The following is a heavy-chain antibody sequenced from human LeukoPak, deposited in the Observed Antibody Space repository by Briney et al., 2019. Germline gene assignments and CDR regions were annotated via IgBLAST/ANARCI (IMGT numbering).Heavy chain of an antibody. CDR1: GFTFSSYS. V-gene: IGHV3-21*01. CDR2: ISSSSSYI. D-gene: IGHD3-22*01. CDR3: ARGEAYYYDSSGYDFDY. J-gene: IGHJ4*02. Sequence: TAGSLTLSCAASGFTFSSYSMNWVRQAPGKGLEWVSSISSSSSYIYYADSVKGRFTISRDNAKNSLYLQMNSLRAEDTAVYYCARGEAYYYDSSGYDFDYWGQGTLVTVSS.